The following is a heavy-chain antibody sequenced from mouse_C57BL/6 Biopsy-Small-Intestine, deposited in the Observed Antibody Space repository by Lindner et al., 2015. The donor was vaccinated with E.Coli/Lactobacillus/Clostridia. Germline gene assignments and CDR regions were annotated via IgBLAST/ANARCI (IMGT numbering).Heavy chain of an antibody. D-gene: IGHD1-1*01. CDR1: GYTFTGQY. CDR2: INPNNGDT. Sequence: SVKVSCKASGYTFTGQYIQWVRQAPGQGLEWMGWINPNNGDTHYAQNFQGRVTMTTDTSINTAYMELSRLRSDDTAVYYCARGLYCSSTSCISWSDPWGQGTLVTVSS. J-gene: IGHJ4*01. CDR3: ARGLYCSSTSCISWSDP. V-gene: IGHV1S29*02.